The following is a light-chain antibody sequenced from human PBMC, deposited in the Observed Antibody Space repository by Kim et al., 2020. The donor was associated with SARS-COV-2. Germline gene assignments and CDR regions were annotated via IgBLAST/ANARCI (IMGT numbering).Light chain of an antibody. J-gene: IGLJ2*01. CDR1: NIGSKS. CDR2: YDS. CDR3: QVWDSASDHPV. Sequence: TRKTAKITCGGNNIGSKSVHWYQQEPGQAPVMVIYYDSDRPSGIPERFSGSNSGNTATLTISRVEAGDEADYYCQVWDSASDHPVFGGGTKLTVL. V-gene: IGLV3-21*01.